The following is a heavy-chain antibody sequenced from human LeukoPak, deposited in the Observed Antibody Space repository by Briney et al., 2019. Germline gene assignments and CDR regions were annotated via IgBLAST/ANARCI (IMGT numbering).Heavy chain of an antibody. V-gene: IGHV3-48*01. CDR2: ITSSSNTI. Sequence: GGSLRLSCAASGFTFSSYSMNWVRQAPGKGLEWVSYITSSSNTIYYADSVKGRFTISRDNAKNSLYLQMNSLRAEDTGVYFCARGQTLTFWGQGTLVTVSS. J-gene: IGHJ4*02. CDR1: GFTFSSYS. CDR3: ARGQTLTF.